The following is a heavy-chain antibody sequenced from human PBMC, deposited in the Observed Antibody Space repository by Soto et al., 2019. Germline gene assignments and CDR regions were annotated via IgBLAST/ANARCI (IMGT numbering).Heavy chain of an antibody. CDR2: INPSGGST. D-gene: IGHD3-10*01. CDR1: GYTFTSYY. V-gene: IGHV1-46*01. Sequence: QVQLVQSGAEVKKPGASVKVSCKASGYTFTSYYMHWVRQAPGQGLEWMGIINPSGGSTSYAQKFQGRVTMTRDKSTSTVYMELSSLRSEDTAVYYCARAMVRGAPQINWFDPWGQGTLVTVSS. CDR3: ARAMVRGAPQINWFDP. J-gene: IGHJ5*02.